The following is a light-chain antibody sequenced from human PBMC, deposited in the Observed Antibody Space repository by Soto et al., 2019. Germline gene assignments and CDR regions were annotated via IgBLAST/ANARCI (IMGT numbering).Light chain of an antibody. CDR3: HQYGSSPRA. J-gene: IGKJ1*01. CDR2: DVS. CDR1: QTLRSGY. V-gene: IGKV3-20*01. Sequence: TLSLSPGDRATLSCRASQTLRSGYLAWYQHKPGQAPRLLIYDVSSRTTGIPDRFSGSGSGTDFTLTISRLEPEDFAVYYCHQYGSSPRACGQGTKVDIK.